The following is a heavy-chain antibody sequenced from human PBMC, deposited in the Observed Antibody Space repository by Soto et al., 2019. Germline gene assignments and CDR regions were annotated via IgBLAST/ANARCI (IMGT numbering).Heavy chain of an antibody. CDR1: GGSISSSSYY. CDR2: IYYSGST. CDR3: VAVHSDAFDI. Sequence: SETLSLTCTVSGGSISSSSYYWGWIRQPPGEGLEWIGTIYYSGSTYYSPSLKSRVTISVDTSKNQFSLKLSSVTAADTAVYYVVAVHSDAFDIWGQGTMVTVSS. D-gene: IGHD2-15*01. J-gene: IGHJ3*02. V-gene: IGHV4-39*01.